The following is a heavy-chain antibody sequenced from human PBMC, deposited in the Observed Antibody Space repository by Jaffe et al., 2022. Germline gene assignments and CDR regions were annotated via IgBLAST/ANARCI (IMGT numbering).Heavy chain of an antibody. CDR1: GYTFTSYY. V-gene: IGHV1-46*01. Sequence: QVQLVQSGAEVKKPGASVKVSCKASGYTFTSYYMHWVRQAPGQGLEWMGIINPSGGSTSYAQKFQGRVTMTRDTSTSTVYMELSSLRSEDTAVYYCARAGFNYYGANWFDPWGQGTLVTVSS. D-gene: IGHD3-10*01. CDR2: INPSGGST. J-gene: IGHJ5*02. CDR3: ARAGFNYYGANWFDP.